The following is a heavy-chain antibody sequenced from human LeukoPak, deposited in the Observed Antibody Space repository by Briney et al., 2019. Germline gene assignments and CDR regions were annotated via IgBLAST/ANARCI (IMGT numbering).Heavy chain of an antibody. CDR2: INHSGST. J-gene: IGHJ5*02. CDR3: ARGTSGGFDL. V-gene: IGHV4-34*01. Sequence: SETLSLTCAVYGGSFSGYYWSWIRQPPGKGLEWIGEINHSGSTNYNPSLKSRVTISVDTSKNQFSLKLSSVTAADTAVYYCARGTSGGFDLWGQGTLLTASS. CDR1: GGSFSGYY. D-gene: IGHD3-16*01.